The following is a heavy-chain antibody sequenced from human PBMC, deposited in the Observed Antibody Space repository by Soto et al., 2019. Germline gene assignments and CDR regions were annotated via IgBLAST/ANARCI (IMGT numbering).Heavy chain of an antibody. CDR1: GGSISSSSYY. CDR3: ARPPPYYYDSSGSTKDWFDP. V-gene: IGHV4-39*01. CDR2: IYYSGST. Sequence: QLQLQESGPGLVKPSETLSLTCTVSGGSISSSSYYWGWIRQPPGKGLEWIGSIYYSGSTYYNPSLKSRVTISVDPSKTQSPLTLGSVTAADTAVYYCARPPPYYYDSSGSTKDWFDPWGQGTLVTVSS. D-gene: IGHD3-22*01. J-gene: IGHJ5*02.